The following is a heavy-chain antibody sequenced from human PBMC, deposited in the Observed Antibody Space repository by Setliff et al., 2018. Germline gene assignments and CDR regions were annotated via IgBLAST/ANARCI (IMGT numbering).Heavy chain of an antibody. D-gene: IGHD2-15*01. J-gene: IGHJ4*02. CDR2: ISSSSSYI. CDR3: AKRGPYCSGGTCHYYFDY. Sequence: GGSLRLSCAASGFTFSSYSMNWVRQAPGKGLEWVSSISSSSSYIYYADSVKGRFTISRDNSKNTLSLQMNSLRAEDTVVYYCAKRGPYCSGGTCHYYFDYWGQGTLVTVSS. CDR1: GFTFSSYS. V-gene: IGHV3-21*04.